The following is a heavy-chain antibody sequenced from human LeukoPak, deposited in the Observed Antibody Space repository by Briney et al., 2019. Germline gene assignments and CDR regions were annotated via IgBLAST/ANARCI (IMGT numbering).Heavy chain of an antibody. J-gene: IGHJ6*03. CDR2: IYYSGST. V-gene: IGHV4-59*01. CDR3: AASHSYGYGSYYMDV. Sequence: PETLSLTCTVSGGSISSYYWSWIRQPPGKGLEWIGYIYYSGSTNYNPSLKSRVTISVDTSKNQFSLKLSSVTAADTAVYYCAASHSYGYGSYYMDVWGKGTTVTVPS. CDR1: GGSISSYY. D-gene: IGHD5-18*01.